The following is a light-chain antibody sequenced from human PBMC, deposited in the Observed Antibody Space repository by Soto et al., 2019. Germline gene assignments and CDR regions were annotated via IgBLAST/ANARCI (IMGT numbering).Light chain of an antibody. Sequence: QSVLTQPASVSGSPGQSITISCTGTSSDLGSYKFVSWYQHHPGKAPKLMIFEGSKRPSGVSNRFSGSKSGNTASLTISGLQAEDEADYYCCSYAGSSTLIFGGGTKVTVL. J-gene: IGLJ2*01. V-gene: IGLV2-23*01. CDR3: CSYAGSSTLI. CDR2: EGS. CDR1: SSDLGSYKF.